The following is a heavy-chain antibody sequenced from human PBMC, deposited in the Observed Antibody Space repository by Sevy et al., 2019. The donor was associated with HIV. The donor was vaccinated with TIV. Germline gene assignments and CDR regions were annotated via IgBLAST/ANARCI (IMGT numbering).Heavy chain of an antibody. V-gene: IGHV3-21*03. J-gene: IGHJ4*02. CDR2: ISHSSTYI. CDR3: TAEVHWNSDDY. D-gene: IGHD1-7*01. CDR1: GFIFSTYN. Sequence: GGSLILSCAASGFIFSTYNMNWVRQAPGKGLEWVSSISHSSTYIYYTDSLKGRFTVSRDNAKNSLYLQMNSLRAEDTAVYYCTAEVHWNSDDYWGQRTLVTVSS.